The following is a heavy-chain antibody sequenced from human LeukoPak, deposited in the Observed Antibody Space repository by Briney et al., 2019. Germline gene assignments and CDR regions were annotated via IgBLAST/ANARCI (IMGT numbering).Heavy chain of an antibody. Sequence: GGSLRLSCAASGLTVSSSYMSWVRQAPGKGLEWVSIIYSDGSTYYADSMKGRFTIPRDNSKNTLYLQVNSLRAEDTAMYYCARNILFAFDIWGQGTMVTVSS. V-gene: IGHV3-53*01. J-gene: IGHJ3*02. CDR2: IYSDGST. CDR1: GLTVSSSY. CDR3: ARNILFAFDI.